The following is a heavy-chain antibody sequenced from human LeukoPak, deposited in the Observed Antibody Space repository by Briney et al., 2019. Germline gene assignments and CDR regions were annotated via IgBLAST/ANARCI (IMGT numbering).Heavy chain of an antibody. D-gene: IGHD1-26*01. CDR3: ARQMRRGRGSYFYFDY. CDR2: ISNSGSTT. CDR1: GFTFSCYE. J-gene: IGHJ4*02. V-gene: IGHV3-48*03. Sequence: GGSLRLSCAASGFTFSCYEMNWVRQAPGKGLEWVSYISNSGSTTHFADSVKGRFTISRDNAKNSLYLQMNSLRAEDTAVYYCARQMRRGRGSYFYFDYWGQGTLVTVSS.